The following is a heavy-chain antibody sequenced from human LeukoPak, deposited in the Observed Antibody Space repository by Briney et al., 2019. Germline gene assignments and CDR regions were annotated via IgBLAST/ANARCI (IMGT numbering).Heavy chain of an antibody. V-gene: IGHV3-72*01. CDR2: TRNKANSYTT. Sequence: GGSLRLSCAASGFTFSDHYMDWVRRAPGKGLEWVGRTRNKANSYTTEYAASVKGRFTISRDDSKNSLYLQMNSLKTEDTAVYYCAREAVAGFNWFDPWGQGTLVTVSS. D-gene: IGHD6-19*01. J-gene: IGHJ5*02. CDR3: AREAVAGFNWFDP. CDR1: GFTFSDHY.